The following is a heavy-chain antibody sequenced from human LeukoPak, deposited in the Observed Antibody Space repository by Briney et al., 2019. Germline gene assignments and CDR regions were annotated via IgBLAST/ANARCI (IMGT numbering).Heavy chain of an antibody. Sequence: GGSLRLSCVASGFIFSSYGMHWVRQAPGKGLEWVAVVSYGGRNQYYADSVKGRFTISRDNSKNTLYLQMNSLRAEDTAVYYCAKDRPTWPIDYWGQGTLVTVSS. CDR2: VSYGGRNQ. CDR3: AKDRPTWPIDY. CDR1: GFIFSSYG. V-gene: IGHV3-30*18. J-gene: IGHJ4*02. D-gene: IGHD5-12*01.